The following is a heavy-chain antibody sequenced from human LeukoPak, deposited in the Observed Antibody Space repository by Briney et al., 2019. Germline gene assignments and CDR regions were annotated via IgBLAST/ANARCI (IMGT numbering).Heavy chain of an antibody. V-gene: IGHV3-7*01. Sequence: PGGSLRPSCAASGFGLSNYWMNWVRQAPGKGLEWVANIKQDGSEKNYVDSVKGRFSISRDNAKNSLILQMNSLRDEDTAVYYCARGVWAPFDSWGQGTLVSVSS. CDR2: IKQDGSEK. J-gene: IGHJ4*02. CDR3: ARGVWAPFDS. D-gene: IGHD7-27*01. CDR1: GFGLSNYW.